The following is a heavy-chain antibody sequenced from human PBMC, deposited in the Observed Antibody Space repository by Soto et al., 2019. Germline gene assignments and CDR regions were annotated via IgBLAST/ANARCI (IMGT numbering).Heavy chain of an antibody. CDR1: GGTFSSHV. CDR3: ARELAFRDGNISHLDY. D-gene: IGHD3-3*02. V-gene: IGHV1-69*01. Sequence: QVQLVQSGAEVKKPGSSVKVSCKASGGTFSSHVFNWVRQAPGQGLEWMGGIMPIIGTANYAQKFQGRVTITADESTSTAYMELSSLRSEDTAVYYCARELAFRDGNISHLDYWGQGTLVTVSS. J-gene: IGHJ4*02. CDR2: IMPIIGTA.